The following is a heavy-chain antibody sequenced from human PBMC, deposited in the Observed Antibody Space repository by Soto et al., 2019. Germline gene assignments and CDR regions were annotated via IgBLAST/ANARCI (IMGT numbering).Heavy chain of an antibody. J-gene: IGHJ6*02. CDR2: ISGSGSNT. Sequence: GDSLKISCAASGFTFSSYAMHWVLQAPGRGLEWVAGISGSGSNTYYADSLKGRFTVSRDNSRSTLFLHISSLRSEDTAVYYCAKLPTRGLHLGELSLYRGGRYCYHMDVWGQGTTGTISS. V-gene: IGHV3-23*01. CDR3: AKLPTRGLHLGELSLYRGGRYCYHMDV. CDR1: GFTFSSYA. D-gene: IGHD3-16*02.